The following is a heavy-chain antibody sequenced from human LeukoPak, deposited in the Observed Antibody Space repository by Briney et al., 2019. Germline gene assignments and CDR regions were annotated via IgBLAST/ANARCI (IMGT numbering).Heavy chain of an antibody. CDR2: INPNGGGT. CDR3: ARALYPPYYYYYMDV. V-gene: IGHV1-2*02. D-gene: IGHD3-16*02. J-gene: IGHJ6*03. Sequence: ASVKVSCKASGYTFTGYYMHWVRQAPGQGLEWMGWINPNGGGTNYAQKFQGRVTMTRDTSISTAYTELSRLRSDDTAVYYCARALYPPYYYYYMDVWGKGTTVTVSS. CDR1: GYTFTGYY.